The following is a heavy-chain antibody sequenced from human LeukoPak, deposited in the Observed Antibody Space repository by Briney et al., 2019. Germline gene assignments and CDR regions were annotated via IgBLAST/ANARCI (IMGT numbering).Heavy chain of an antibody. V-gene: IGHV3-23*01. CDR1: GFTFSSYA. CDR2: ISGSGGST. CDR3: AKDPGGLAMIVVNDDY. D-gene: IGHD3-22*01. J-gene: IGHJ4*02. Sequence: GVSLRLSCAASGFTFSSYAMSWVRQAPGKGLEWVSAISGSGGSTYYADSVKRRFTISRDNSKNTLYLQMNSLRAEDTAVYYCAKDPGGLAMIVVNDDYWGQGTLVTVSS.